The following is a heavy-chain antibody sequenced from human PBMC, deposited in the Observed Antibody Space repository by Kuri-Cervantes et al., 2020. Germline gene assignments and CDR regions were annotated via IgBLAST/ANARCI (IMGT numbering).Heavy chain of an antibody. J-gene: IGHJ3*02. V-gene: IGHV3-30*07. CDR3: ARGGCSGGSCYSGAFDI. Sequence: GESLKISCITSGFSFSNFPMHWVRLAPGKGLEWVAVISYDGTNPKYAEFVKGRFTISRDNAKNTLYLQMNSLRAEDTAVYYCARGGCSGGSCYSGAFDIWGQGTMVTVSS. D-gene: IGHD2-15*01. CDR2: ISYDGTNP. CDR1: GFSFSNFP.